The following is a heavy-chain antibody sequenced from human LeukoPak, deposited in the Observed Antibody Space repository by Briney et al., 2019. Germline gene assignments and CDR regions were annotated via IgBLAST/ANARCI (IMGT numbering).Heavy chain of an antibody. V-gene: IGHV2-70*11. Sequence: SGPALVKPTQTLTLTCTFSGFSLGTSGMCVSWIRQPPGKALEWLARIDWDDDKYYSTSLKTRLTISKDTSRNQVVLTMTNMDPVDTATYYCARFIAVAGDYYYYGMDVWGQGTTVTVSS. CDR3: ARFIAVAGDYYYYGMDV. CDR1: GFSLGTSGMC. J-gene: IGHJ6*02. D-gene: IGHD6-19*01. CDR2: IDWDDDK.